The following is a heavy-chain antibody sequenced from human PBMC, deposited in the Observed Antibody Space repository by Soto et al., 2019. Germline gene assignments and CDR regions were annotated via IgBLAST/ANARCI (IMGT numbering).Heavy chain of an antibody. J-gene: IGHJ5*02. D-gene: IGHD3-22*01. Sequence: ASVKVSCKASGYTFTSYAMHWVRQAPGQRLEWMGWINAGNGNTKYSQKFQGRVTITRDTSASTAYMELSSLRSEDTAVYYCASEIGYGSSGYPGCRWFDPWGQGTRVTVSS. V-gene: IGHV1-3*01. CDR3: ASEIGYGSSGYPGCRWFDP. CDR1: GYTFTSYA. CDR2: INAGNGNT.